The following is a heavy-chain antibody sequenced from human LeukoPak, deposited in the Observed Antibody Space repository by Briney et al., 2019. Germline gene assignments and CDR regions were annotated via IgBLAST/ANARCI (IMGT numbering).Heavy chain of an antibody. Sequence: NPSETLSLTCTVSGGSISSYYWSWIRQPAGKGLEWIGRIYTSGSTSYNPSLKSRVTMSVDTSKNQFSLKLSSVTAADTAVYYCARDQMDYYDSSAGPGFDYWGQGTLVTVSS. CDR3: ARDQMDYYDSSAGPGFDY. J-gene: IGHJ4*02. CDR2: IYTSGST. V-gene: IGHV4-4*07. D-gene: IGHD3-22*01. CDR1: GGSISSYY.